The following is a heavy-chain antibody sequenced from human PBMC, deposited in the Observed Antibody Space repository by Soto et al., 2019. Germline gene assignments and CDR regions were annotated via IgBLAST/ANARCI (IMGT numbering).Heavy chain of an antibody. CDR2: IYYSGST. Sequence: PSETLSLTCTVSGGSISSSSYYWGWIRQPPGKGLEWIGSIYYSGSTYYNPSLKSRVTISVDTSKNQFSLKLSSVTAADMAVYYCARLPISGSSSWYGGWFDPWGQGTLVTVSS. CDR1: GGSISSSSYY. CDR3: ARLPISGSSSWYGGWFDP. D-gene: IGHD6-13*01. V-gene: IGHV4-39*01. J-gene: IGHJ5*02.